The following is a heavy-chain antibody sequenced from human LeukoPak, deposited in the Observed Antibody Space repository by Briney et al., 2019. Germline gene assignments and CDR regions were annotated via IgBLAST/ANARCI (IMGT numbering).Heavy chain of an antibody. CDR2: ISYDGSNK. CDR3: ASVDSHFDY. V-gene: IGHV3-30*04. J-gene: IGHJ4*02. CDR1: GFTFSSYA. D-gene: IGHD3/OR15-3a*01. Sequence: GGSLRLSCAASGFTFSSYAMHWVRQAPGKGLEWVAVISYDGSNKYYADSVKGRFTISRDNAKNSLYLQMNSLRVEDTAMYYCASVDSHFDYWGQGTLVTVSS.